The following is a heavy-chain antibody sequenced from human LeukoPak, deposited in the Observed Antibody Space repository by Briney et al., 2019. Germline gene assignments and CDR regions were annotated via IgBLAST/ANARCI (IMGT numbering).Heavy chain of an antibody. D-gene: IGHD2-2*01. CDR2: INPNSGGT. Sequence: ASVKVSCKASGCTFTGYYMHWVRQAPGQGLEWMGWINPNSGGTNYAQKFQGRVTMTRDTSISTAYMELSRLRSDDTAVYYCAREYQLLLSYYYGMDVWGQGTTVTVSS. CDR3: AREYQLLLSYYYGMDV. J-gene: IGHJ6*02. CDR1: GCTFTGYY. V-gene: IGHV1-2*02.